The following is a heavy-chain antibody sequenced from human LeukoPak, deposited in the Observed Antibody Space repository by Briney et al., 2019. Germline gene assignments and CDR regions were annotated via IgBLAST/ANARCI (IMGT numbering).Heavy chain of an antibody. V-gene: IGHV4/OR15-8*01. CDR2: IHHDGRI. CDR3: ARSHDHLWGNYPDY. CDR1: GGSIYSTNW. D-gene: IGHD3-16*02. Sequence: SETLSLTCDVSGGSIYSTNWWNWVRQPPGKGLEWIGEIHHDGRINYNPSLKSRVTLSVDKSKNQFSLRLNSVTAADTAMYYCARSHDHLWGNYPDYWGQGTLVTVSS. J-gene: IGHJ4*02.